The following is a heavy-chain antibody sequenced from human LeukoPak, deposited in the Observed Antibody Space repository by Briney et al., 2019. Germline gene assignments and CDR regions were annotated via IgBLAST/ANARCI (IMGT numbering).Heavy chain of an antibody. J-gene: IGHJ4*02. CDR1: GYSFTNYW. CDR2: IYPGDSDT. Sequence: PGESLKISCKGSGYSFTNYWIGWVRQMPRKGLEWMGIIYPGDSDTRYSPSFQGQVTISADKSISTAYLQWSSLKASDTAMYYCALNPRGYCSGGRCYIGYWGQGTLVTVSS. D-gene: IGHD2-15*01. V-gene: IGHV5-51*01. CDR3: ALNPRGYCSGGRCYIGY.